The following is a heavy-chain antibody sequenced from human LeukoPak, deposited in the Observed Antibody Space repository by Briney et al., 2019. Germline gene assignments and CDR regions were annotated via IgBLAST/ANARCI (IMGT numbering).Heavy chain of an antibody. J-gene: IGHJ4*02. D-gene: IGHD6-19*01. CDR3: ARREEAVDPFDY. V-gene: IGHV5-51*01. CDR1: GYRFSNYW. CDR2: IYPGDSDT. Sequence: GEPLKISFKGSGYRFSNYWIGWVRPMPGKGLEWMGIIYPGDSDTRYSPSFQGQVTISADKSISTAYLQWSSLKASDTAMYYCARREEAVDPFDYWGQGTLVTVSS.